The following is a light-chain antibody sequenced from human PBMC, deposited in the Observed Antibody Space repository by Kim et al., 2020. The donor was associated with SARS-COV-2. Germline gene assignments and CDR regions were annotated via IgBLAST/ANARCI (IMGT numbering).Light chain of an antibody. J-gene: IGLJ3*02. V-gene: IGLV1-47*01. CDR2: KTD. Sequence: GQTVTVSCSGSNSNIGRNYVYWFQQVPGTAPKLLIYKTDQRPSGVPDRLSGSKSGTSASLAISGLRSEDEADYYCSVWDTGLSGWVFGGGTQLTVL. CDR1: NSNIGRNY. CDR3: SVWDTGLSGWV.